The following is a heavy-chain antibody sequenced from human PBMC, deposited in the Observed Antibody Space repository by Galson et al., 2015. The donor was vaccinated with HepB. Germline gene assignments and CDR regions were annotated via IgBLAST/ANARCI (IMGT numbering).Heavy chain of an antibody. CDR2: ISGAGGST. CDR3: AKGSDYYGSGTYHNGALYSDH. J-gene: IGHJ4*02. CDR1: GFGFGHYA. V-gene: IGHV3-23*01. D-gene: IGHD3-10*01. Sequence: SCAGSGFGFGHYAMSWARQAPGKGLEWLSAISGAGGSTYYANSVRGRFTIARDNSKNTLYLQMNGLRAEDTAVYYCAKGSDYYGSGTYHNGALYSDHWGQGTLVTVSS.